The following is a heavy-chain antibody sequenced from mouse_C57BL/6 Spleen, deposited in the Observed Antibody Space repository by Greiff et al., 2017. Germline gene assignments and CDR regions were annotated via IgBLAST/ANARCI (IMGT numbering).Heavy chain of an antibody. CDR2: IDPSDSYT. CDR3: ARSNYYGSSRWYFDV. V-gene: IGHV1-69*01. Sequence: VQLQQPGAELVMPGASVKLSCKASGYTFTSYWMHWVKQRPGQGLEWIGEIDPSDSYTNYNHKFKGKSTLTVDKSSSTAYMQLSSLTSEDSAVYYCARSNYYGSSRWYFDVWGTGTTVTVSS. D-gene: IGHD1-1*01. CDR1: GYTFTSYW. J-gene: IGHJ1*03.